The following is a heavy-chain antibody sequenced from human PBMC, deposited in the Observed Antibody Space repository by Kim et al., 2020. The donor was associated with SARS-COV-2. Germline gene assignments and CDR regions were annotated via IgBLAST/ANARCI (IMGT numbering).Heavy chain of an antibody. CDR2: ISSSSSYI. V-gene: IGHV3-21*04. D-gene: IGHD6-19*01. Sequence: GGSLRLSCAASGFTFSSYSMNWVRQAPGRGLECVSSISSSSSYIYYADSVKGRFTISRDNAKNSLYLQMNSLRAEDTAVYYCASYAAAVYISGWYQYYYGMDVWGQGTTVTVSS. CDR3: ASYAAAVYISGWYQYYYGMDV. J-gene: IGHJ6*02. CDR1: GFTFSSYS.